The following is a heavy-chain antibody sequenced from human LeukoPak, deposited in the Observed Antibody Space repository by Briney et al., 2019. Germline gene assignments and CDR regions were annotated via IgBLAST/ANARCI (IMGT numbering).Heavy chain of an antibody. J-gene: IGHJ4*02. Sequence: ASVKVSCKASGYTFTSYYMHWVRQAPGQGLEWMGIINPSGGSTSYAQKFQGRVTMTRDMSTSTVYVELSSLRSEDTAVYYCARSGGIWFGELFPLDDYWGQGTLVTVSS. CDR1: GYTFTSYY. CDR2: INPSGGST. D-gene: IGHD3-10*01. CDR3: ARSGGIWFGELFPLDDY. V-gene: IGHV1-46*01.